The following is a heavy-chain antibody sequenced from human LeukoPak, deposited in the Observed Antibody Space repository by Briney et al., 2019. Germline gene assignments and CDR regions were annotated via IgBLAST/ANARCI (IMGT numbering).Heavy chain of an antibody. D-gene: IGHD3-16*01. CDR1: EGTFSSYA. Sequence: SVKVSCKASEGTFSSYAISWVRQAPGQGLEWMGGIIPIFGTANYAQKFQGRVTITADESTSTAYMELSSLRSEDTAVYYCASEEGDDAFDIWGQGTMVTVSS. V-gene: IGHV1-69*13. J-gene: IGHJ3*02. CDR2: IIPIFGTA. CDR3: ASEEGDDAFDI.